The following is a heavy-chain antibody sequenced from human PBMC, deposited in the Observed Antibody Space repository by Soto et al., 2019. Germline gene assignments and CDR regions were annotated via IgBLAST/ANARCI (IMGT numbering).Heavy chain of an antibody. Sequence: GGSLRLSCAASGFTFSSYAMSWVRQAPGKGLEWVSAISGSGGSTYYADSVKGRFTISRDNSKNTLYLQMNSLRAEDTAVYYCAKQSLLPHRAGAYCGGDCYSTTPTADYWGQGTLVTVSS. D-gene: IGHD2-21*02. J-gene: IGHJ4*02. CDR1: GFTFSSYA. CDR2: ISGSGGST. V-gene: IGHV3-23*01. CDR3: AKQSLLPHRAGAYCGGDCYSTTPTADY.